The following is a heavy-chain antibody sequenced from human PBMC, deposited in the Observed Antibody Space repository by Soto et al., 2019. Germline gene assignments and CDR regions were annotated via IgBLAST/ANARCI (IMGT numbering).Heavy chain of an antibody. CDR3: ARVGTDYGSGSPYYSDY. V-gene: IGHV3-23*01. CDR1: GFTFSSYA. CDR2: ISGSGGST. J-gene: IGHJ4*02. D-gene: IGHD3-10*01. Sequence: GGSLRLSCAASGFTFSSYAMSWVRQAPGKGLEWVSAISGSGGSTYYADSEKGRFTISRDNSKSSVHLQMNSLRAEDTAVYFCARVGTDYGSGSPYYSDYWGQGTLVTVSS.